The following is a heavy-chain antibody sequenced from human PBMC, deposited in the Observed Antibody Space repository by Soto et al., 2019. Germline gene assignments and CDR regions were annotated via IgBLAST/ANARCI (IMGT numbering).Heavy chain of an antibody. V-gene: IGHV4-59*01. CDR1: GGSISSYY. J-gene: IGHJ6*02. D-gene: IGHD3-10*01. CDR2: IYYSGST. CDR3: ARLWWDYYGMDV. Sequence: SETLSLTCTVSGGSISSYYWSWIRQPPGKGLEWIGYIYYSGSTNYNTSLKSRVTISVDTSKNQFSLKLSPVTAADTAVYYCARLWWDYYGMDVWGQGTTVTVSS.